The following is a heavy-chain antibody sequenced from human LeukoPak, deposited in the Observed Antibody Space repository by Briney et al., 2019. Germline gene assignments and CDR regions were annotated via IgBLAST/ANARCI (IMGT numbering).Heavy chain of an antibody. D-gene: IGHD5-18*01. Sequence: ASVKVSCKASGYTFTSYYMHWVRQAPGQGLEWMGIINPSGGSTSYAQKFQGRVTMTRDMSTSTVYMELSSLRSDDTAVYYCARDRSPAPGRSYGRGHFDYWGQGTLVTVSS. J-gene: IGHJ4*02. CDR2: INPSGGST. CDR3: ARDRSPAPGRSYGRGHFDY. CDR1: GYTFTSYY. V-gene: IGHV1-46*01.